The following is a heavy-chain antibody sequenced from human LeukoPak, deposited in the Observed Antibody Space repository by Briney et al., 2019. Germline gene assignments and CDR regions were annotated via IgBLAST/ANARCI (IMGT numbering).Heavy chain of an antibody. CDR3: ASLVGATSYYYYMDV. CDR2: IYTSGST. V-gene: IGHV4-4*09. J-gene: IGHJ6*03. Sequence: SETLSLTCTVSGGSISSYYWSWIRQPPGKGLEWIGYIYTSGSTNYNPSLKSRDTISVDTSKNQFSLKLSSVTAADTAVYYCASLVGATSYYYYMDVWGKGTTVTVSS. CDR1: GGSISSYY. D-gene: IGHD1-26*01.